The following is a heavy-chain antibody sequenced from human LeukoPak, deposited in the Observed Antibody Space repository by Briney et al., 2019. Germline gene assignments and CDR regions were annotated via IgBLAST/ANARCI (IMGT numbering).Heavy chain of an antibody. CDR1: GFTFRNYG. Sequence: PGGSLRLSCAASGFTFRNYGMHWVRQTPGKGLEWVAVIWSNGVNKYYGDSVKGRFTTSRDNSENTLSLQMNDLRAEDTGVYYCVKERAPFDAFDIWGQGTVVTVS. V-gene: IGHV3-33*06. CDR3: VKERAPFDAFDI. J-gene: IGHJ3*02. CDR2: IWSNGVNK.